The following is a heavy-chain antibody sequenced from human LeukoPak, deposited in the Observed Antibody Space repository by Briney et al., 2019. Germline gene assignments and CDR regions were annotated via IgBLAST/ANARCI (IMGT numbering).Heavy chain of an antibody. CDR1: GGSVSSGTYY. V-gene: IGHV4-61*01. CDR2: IYYSGST. CDR3: ARGLRITMIVVVITTHAFDI. Sequence: SETLSLTCSVSGGSVSSGTYYWSWVRQPPGQGLEWIGFIYYSGSTSYNPSLKSRVTISVDTSKNQFSLKLSSVTAADTAVYYCARGLRITMIVVVITTHAFDIWGQGTMVTVSS. D-gene: IGHD3-22*01. J-gene: IGHJ3*02.